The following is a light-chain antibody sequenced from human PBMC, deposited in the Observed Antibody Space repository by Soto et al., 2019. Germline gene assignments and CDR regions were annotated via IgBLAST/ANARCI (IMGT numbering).Light chain of an antibody. CDR1: QSISSW. CDR3: QQYNTYSSLT. V-gene: IGKV1-5*01. CDR2: DAS. Sequence: DIQMTQSPSTLSASVGDRVTITSRASQSISSWLAWYQQKLGRAPRLLIYDASSLESGVPSRFSGSGYGTEFTLTISSLQPDDFATYYCQQYNTYSSLTFGGGTKGDIK. J-gene: IGKJ4*01.